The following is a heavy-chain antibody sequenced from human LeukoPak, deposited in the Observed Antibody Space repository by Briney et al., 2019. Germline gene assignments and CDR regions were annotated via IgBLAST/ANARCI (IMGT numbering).Heavy chain of an antibody. D-gene: IGHD6-13*01. J-gene: IGHJ4*02. V-gene: IGHV3-23*01. Sequence: GRSLRLSCAASGFTFSSYAMSWVRQVPGTGLEGVSAIGGGGIATYHADSVKGRFTISRDNSKNTLFLQMNSLRAEDTAVYYCAKGSAAARPYYFDSWGQGTLVTVSS. CDR1: GFTFSSYA. CDR2: IGGGGIAT. CDR3: AKGSAAARPYYFDS.